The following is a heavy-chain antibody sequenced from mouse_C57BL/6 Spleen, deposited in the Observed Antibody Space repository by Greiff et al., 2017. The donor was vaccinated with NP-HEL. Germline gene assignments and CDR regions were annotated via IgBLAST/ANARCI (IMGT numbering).Heavy chain of an antibody. CDR3: ARAYYGSSYGY. CDR1: GYSFTGYY. Sequence: EVQGVESGPELVKPGASVKISCKASGYSFTGYYMNWVKQSPEKSLEWIGEINPSTGGTTYNQKFKAKATLTVDKSSSTAYMQLKSLTSEDSAVYYCARAYYGSSYGYWGQGTTLTVSS. J-gene: IGHJ2*01. D-gene: IGHD1-1*01. CDR2: INPSTGGT. V-gene: IGHV1-42*01.